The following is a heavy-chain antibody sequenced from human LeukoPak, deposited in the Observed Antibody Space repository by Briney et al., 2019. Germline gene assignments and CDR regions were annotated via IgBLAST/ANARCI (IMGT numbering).Heavy chain of an antibody. V-gene: IGHV3-21*01. Sequence: GGSLRLSCAASGFTFSSYSMNWVRQAPGKGLEWVSSISSSSSYIYYADSVKGRFTISRDNAKNSLYLQMNSLRAEGTAVYYCARAYAGYSSGCSLYWGQGTLVTVSP. J-gene: IGHJ4*02. CDR3: ARAYAGYSSGCSLY. D-gene: IGHD6-19*01. CDR1: GFTFSSYS. CDR2: ISSSSSYI.